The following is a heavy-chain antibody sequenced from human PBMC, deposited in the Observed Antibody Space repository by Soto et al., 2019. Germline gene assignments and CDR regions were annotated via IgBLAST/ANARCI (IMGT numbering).Heavy chain of an antibody. CDR2: INPDSGGT. CDR1: GYSFADYY. J-gene: IGHJ6*02. Sequence: QVQLVQSGAEVKKPGASVKVSCKASGYSFADYYMHWVRQAPGQGLEWMGWINPDSGGTNYAQKFQVRVTMTRDSSITTAYMELTGLRPADTAVYYCARDQMTTVTINDYYGMDVWGQGTTVTVSS. V-gene: IGHV1-2*02. D-gene: IGHD4-17*01. CDR3: ARDQMTTVTINDYYGMDV.